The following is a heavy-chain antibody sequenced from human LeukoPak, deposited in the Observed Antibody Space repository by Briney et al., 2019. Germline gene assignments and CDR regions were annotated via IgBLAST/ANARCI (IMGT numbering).Heavy chain of an antibody. D-gene: IGHD2-15*01. J-gene: IGHJ5*02. Sequence: SETLSLTCAVYGGSFSGCYWSWIRQPPGKGLEWIGEINHSGSTNYDPSLKSRVTISVDTSKNQFSLKLSSVTAADTAVYYCARGTHCSGGSCYLTGRDNWFDPWGQGTLVTVSS. V-gene: IGHV4-34*01. CDR1: GGSFSGCY. CDR3: ARGTHCSGGSCYLTGRDNWFDP. CDR2: INHSGST.